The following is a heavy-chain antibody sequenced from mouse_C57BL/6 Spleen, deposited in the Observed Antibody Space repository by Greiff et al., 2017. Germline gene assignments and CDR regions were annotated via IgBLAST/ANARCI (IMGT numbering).Heavy chain of an antibody. D-gene: IGHD1-1*01. Sequence: VQLQQSGAELARPGASVKLSCKASGYTFTSYGISWVKQRTGQGLEWIGEIYPRSGNTYYNEKFKGKATLTADKSSSTAYMELRSLTSEDSAVYFCAREGRYYYGSSPYYFDYWGQGTTLTVSS. CDR2: IYPRSGNT. CDR3: AREGRYYYGSSPYYFDY. V-gene: IGHV1-81*01. CDR1: GYTFTSYG. J-gene: IGHJ2*01.